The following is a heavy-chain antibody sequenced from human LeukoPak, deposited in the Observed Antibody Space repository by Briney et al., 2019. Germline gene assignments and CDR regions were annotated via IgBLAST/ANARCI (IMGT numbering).Heavy chain of an antibody. CDR2: IWYDGSNK. CDR1: GFTFSSYG. Sequence: GGSLRLSCAASGFTFSSYGMHWVRQAPGKGLERVAVIWYDGSNKYYADSVKGRFTISRDNSKNTLYLQMNSLRAEDTAVYYCARQKYYYYDYWGQGTLVTVSS. D-gene: IGHD2/OR15-2a*01. V-gene: IGHV3-33*01. CDR3: ARQKYYYYDY. J-gene: IGHJ4*02.